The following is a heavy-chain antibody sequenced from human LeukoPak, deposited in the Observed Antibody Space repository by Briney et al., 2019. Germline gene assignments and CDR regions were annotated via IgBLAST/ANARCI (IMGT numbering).Heavy chain of an antibody. D-gene: IGHD1-26*01. J-gene: IGHJ3*02. Sequence: GESLKISCKGSGYNFTNYWIGWVRQMPGKGLESMGIIYAGDSDTRYSPSFQGQVTISVDKSISTANLQWSSLKASDTAIYYCARRITGTYFAFNIWGQGKLVTVSS. CDR1: GYNFTNYW. CDR3: ARRITGTYFAFNI. CDR2: IYAGDSDT. V-gene: IGHV5-51*01.